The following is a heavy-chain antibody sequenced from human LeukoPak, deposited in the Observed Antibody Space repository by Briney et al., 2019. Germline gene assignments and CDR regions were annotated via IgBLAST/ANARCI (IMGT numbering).Heavy chain of an antibody. CDR3: VRDVSRRIGMDV. Sequence: GGSLRLSCLASGFSFNSYTMNWVREAPGKGLEWVSTISPVSSYTWHAESVKGRFTISRDNPKNSLYLQMDSLRAEDTAVYYCVRDVSRRIGMDVWGQGPRSASP. CDR1: GFSFNSYT. CDR2: ISPVSSYT. D-gene: IGHD2/OR15-2a*01. V-gene: IGHV3-21*01. J-gene: IGHJ6*02.